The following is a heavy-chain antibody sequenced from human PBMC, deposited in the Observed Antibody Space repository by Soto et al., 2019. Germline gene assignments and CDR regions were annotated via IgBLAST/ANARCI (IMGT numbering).Heavy chain of an antibody. CDR2: IYYSGST. Sequence: PSETLSLTCTVSGGSISSYYWSWIRQPPGKGLEWIGYIYYSGSTNYNPSLKSRVTISVDRSKNQFSLKLSSVTAADTAVYYCARAGVVGATALDYWDQGTLVT. D-gene: IGHD1-26*01. V-gene: IGHV4-59*12. CDR3: ARAGVVGATALDY. CDR1: GGSISSYY. J-gene: IGHJ4*02.